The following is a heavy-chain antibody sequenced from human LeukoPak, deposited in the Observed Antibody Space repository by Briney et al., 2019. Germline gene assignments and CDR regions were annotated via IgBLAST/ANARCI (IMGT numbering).Heavy chain of an antibody. D-gene: IGHD3-9*01. Sequence: SETLSLTCTVSIGSLNYYFWTWVRQPAGKGVEWIGRVSDTGRAYYNPSLESRVTISLDTSKNQFSLKVTSVTAADTAVYSCARGKEMTRTSGYYSFDFWGQGTLVSVSS. CDR3: ARGKEMTRTSGYYSFDF. CDR2: VSDTGRA. CDR1: IGSLNYYF. J-gene: IGHJ4*02. V-gene: IGHV4-4*07.